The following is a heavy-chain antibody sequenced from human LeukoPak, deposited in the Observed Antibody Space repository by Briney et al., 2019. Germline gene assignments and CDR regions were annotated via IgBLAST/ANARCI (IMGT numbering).Heavy chain of an antibody. Sequence: PSETLSLTCTVSGGSISSSSYYWGWIRQPPGKGLEWIGSIYYSGSTYYNPSLKSRVTISVDTSKNQFSLKLSSVTAADTAVYYCARQPRHYYGSGSYVDYWGQGTLVTVSS. CDR2: IYYSGST. J-gene: IGHJ4*02. CDR1: GGSISSSSYY. D-gene: IGHD3-10*01. CDR3: ARQPRHYYGSGSYVDY. V-gene: IGHV4-39*01.